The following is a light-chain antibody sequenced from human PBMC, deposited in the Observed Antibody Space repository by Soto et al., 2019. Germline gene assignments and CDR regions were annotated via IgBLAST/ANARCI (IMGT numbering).Light chain of an antibody. CDR1: QNIHNY. V-gene: IGKV1-33*01. CDR2: DAS. Sequence: DIQMTQSPSALSASVGDRVTITCQASQNIHNYLDWFQQKPGTAPKLLIYDASNLQRGVPSRFSASRSGTEFTLTISDLQPGDRATYYCQQYNELPHTFGGGTRLEI. J-gene: IGKJ4*01. CDR3: QQYNELPHT.